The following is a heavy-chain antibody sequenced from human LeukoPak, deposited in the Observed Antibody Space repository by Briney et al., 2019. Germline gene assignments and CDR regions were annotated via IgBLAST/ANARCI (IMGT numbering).Heavy chain of an antibody. CDR2: ISGSSGII. Sequence: GGSLRLSCAASGFTFNTYTMNWVRQAPGKGLEWVSYISGSSGIIDYADSVRGRFTISRDNAKNSLYLQMNSLRAEDTAVYYCARPRGYSYGCFDYWGQGTLVTVSS. V-gene: IGHV3-48*01. CDR1: GFTFNTYT. CDR3: ARPRGYSYGCFDY. D-gene: IGHD5-18*01. J-gene: IGHJ4*02.